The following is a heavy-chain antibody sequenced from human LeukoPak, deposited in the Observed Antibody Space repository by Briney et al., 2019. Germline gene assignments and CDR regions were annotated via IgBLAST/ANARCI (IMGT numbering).Heavy chain of an antibody. CDR1: GFTFSDHY. Sequence: GGSLRLSCAASGFTFSDHYMDWVRQAPGKGLEWVGRTRNKANSYTTEYAASVKGRFTISRDDSKNSLYLQMNGLKTEDTAVYYCASSGYSYGFGFDPWGQGTLVTVSS. D-gene: IGHD5-18*01. CDR2: TRNKANSYTT. V-gene: IGHV3-72*01. J-gene: IGHJ5*02. CDR3: ASSGYSYGFGFDP.